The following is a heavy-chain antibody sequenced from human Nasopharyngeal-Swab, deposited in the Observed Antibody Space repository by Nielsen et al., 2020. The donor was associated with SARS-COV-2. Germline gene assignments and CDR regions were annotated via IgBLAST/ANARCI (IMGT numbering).Heavy chain of an antibody. Sequence: GASLQISCAASGFTFSSYGMHWVRLAPGKGLEWVAVISYDGSNKYYADSVKGRFTISRDNSKNTLYLQMNSLRAEDTAVYYCAKAGAGSWYGDYWGQGTLVTVSS. CDR3: AKAGAGSWYGDY. J-gene: IGHJ4*02. CDR2: ISYDGSNK. V-gene: IGHV3-30*18. D-gene: IGHD6-13*01. CDR1: GFTFSSYG.